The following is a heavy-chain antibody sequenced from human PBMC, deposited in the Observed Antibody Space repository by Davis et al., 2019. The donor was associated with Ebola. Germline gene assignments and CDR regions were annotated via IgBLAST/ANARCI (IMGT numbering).Heavy chain of an antibody. J-gene: IGHJ4*02. CDR3: ARGGGDY. Sequence: GESLKISCAASGFTFSSYDMHWVRQATGKGLEWVSAIGTAGDTYYPGSVKGRFTISRENAKNSLYLQMNSLRAGDTAVYYCARGGGDYWGQGTLVTVSS. V-gene: IGHV3-13*01. CDR2: IGTAGDT. CDR1: GFTFSSYD.